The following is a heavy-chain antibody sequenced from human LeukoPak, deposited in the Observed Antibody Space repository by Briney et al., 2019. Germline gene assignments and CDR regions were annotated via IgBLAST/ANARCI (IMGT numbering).Heavy chain of an antibody. CDR2: IYSGGST. D-gene: IGHD3-16*02. Sequence: QAGGSLRLSCAASGFTVSSNYMSWVRQAPGKGLEWVSIIYSGGSTYYADSVKGRFTISRDNSKNTLYLQMNSLRAEDTAVYYCARGYRWAAPCDSWGQGTLVTVSS. CDR3: ARGYRWAAPCDS. V-gene: IGHV3-66*01. J-gene: IGHJ4*02. CDR1: GFTVSSNY.